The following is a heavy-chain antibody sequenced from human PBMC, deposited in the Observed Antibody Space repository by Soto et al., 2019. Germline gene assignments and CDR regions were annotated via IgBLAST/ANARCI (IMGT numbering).Heavy chain of an antibody. D-gene: IGHD6-13*01. CDR1: GFTFSSYG. CDR3: ARGISLAAAGTVSECFDY. J-gene: IGHJ4*02. CDR2: IWYDGSNK. Sequence: QVQLVESGGGVVQPGRSLRLSCAASGFTFSSYGVHWVRQAPGKGLEWVAVIWYDGSNKYYADSVKGRFTISRDNSKNTLYLQMNSLRAEDTAVYYCARGISLAAAGTVSECFDYWGQGTLVTVSS. V-gene: IGHV3-33*01.